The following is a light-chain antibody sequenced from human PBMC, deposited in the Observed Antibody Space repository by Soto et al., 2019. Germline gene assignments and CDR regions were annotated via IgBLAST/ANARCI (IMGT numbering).Light chain of an antibody. CDR3: QTWGTGIVV. Sequence: QPVLTQSPSASASLGASVKRTCTLSSGHSSYALAWHQQQPEKGPRYLMKLNSDGSHSKGDGIPDRFSGSSSGAERYLTISSLQSEDEADYYCQTWGTGIVVFGGGTQLTVL. CDR1: SGHSSYA. J-gene: IGLJ2*01. V-gene: IGLV4-69*01. CDR2: LNSDGSH.